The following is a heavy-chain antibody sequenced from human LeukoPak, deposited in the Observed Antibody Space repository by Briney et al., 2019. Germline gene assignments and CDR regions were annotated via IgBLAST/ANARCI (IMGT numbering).Heavy chain of an antibody. CDR3: ARGRYYDFWSGYLPSYYYMDV. V-gene: IGHV4-38-2*02. J-gene: IGHJ6*03. CDR2: IYHSGNT. D-gene: IGHD3-3*01. Sequence: PSETLSLTCTVSGYSISSGYYWGWIRQPPGKGLEWIGSIYHSGNTYYNPSLKSRVTISVDTSKNQFSLKLSSVTAADTAVYYCARGRYYDFWSGYLPSYYYMDVWGKGTTVTVSS. CDR1: GYSISSGYY.